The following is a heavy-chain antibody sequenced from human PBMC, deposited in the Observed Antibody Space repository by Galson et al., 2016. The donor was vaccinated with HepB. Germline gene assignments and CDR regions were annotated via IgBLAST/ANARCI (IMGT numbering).Heavy chain of an antibody. V-gene: IGHV4-31*03. CDR3: ATGSLPLGITATSVFDI. J-gene: IGHJ3*02. D-gene: IGHD5-12*01. Sequence: LSLTCTVSGGSITSGDYYWSWIRQRPGQGLEWIGYIFYSRSTYYNPSLKSRVIISVDTSKNQFSLKLTSVTAADTAVYYCATGSLPLGITATSVFDIWGQGTVVTVSS. CDR2: IFYSRST. CDR1: GGSITSGDYY.